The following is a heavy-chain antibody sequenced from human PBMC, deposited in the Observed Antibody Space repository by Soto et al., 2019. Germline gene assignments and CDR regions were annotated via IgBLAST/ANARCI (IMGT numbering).Heavy chain of an antibody. Sequence: GASVKVSCKASGGTFSSYAISWVRQAPGQGLDWMGGIIPIFGTANYAQKFQGRVTITADESTSTAYMELSSLRSEDTAVYYCARVGTYGDKTFDYWGQGTLVTVSS. V-gene: IGHV1-69*13. J-gene: IGHJ4*02. CDR1: GGTFSSYA. D-gene: IGHD4-17*01. CDR3: ARVGTYGDKTFDY. CDR2: IIPIFGTA.